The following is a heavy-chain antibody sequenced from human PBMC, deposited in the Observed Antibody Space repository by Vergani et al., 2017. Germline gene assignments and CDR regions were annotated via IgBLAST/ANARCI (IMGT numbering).Heavy chain of an antibody. CDR1: GFTFDDYT. CDR3: AKGGRRLWLIFDY. CDR2: ISWDGGST. Sequence: EVQLVESGGVVVQPGGSLRLSCAASGFTFDDYTMHWVRQAPGKGLEWVSLISWDGGSTYYADSVKGRFTISRDNSKNSLYLQMNSLRTEDTALYYCAKGGRRLWLIFDYWGQGTLVTVSS. D-gene: IGHD5-18*01. J-gene: IGHJ4*02. V-gene: IGHV3-43*01.